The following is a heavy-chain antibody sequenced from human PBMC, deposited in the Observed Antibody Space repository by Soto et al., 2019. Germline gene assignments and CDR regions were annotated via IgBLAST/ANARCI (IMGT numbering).Heavy chain of an antibody. D-gene: IGHD5-18*01. CDR1: GGSISSGGYY. CDR2: IYYSGST. Sequence: QVQLQESGPGLVKPSQTLSLTCTVSGGSISSGGYYWSWIRQHPGKGLEWIGYIYYSGSTYYNPYLKSRVTISVATSKTQFSLKLSSVTAADTAVYYCARSGYSYGPNPLLYWGQGTLVTVSS. V-gene: IGHV4-31*03. J-gene: IGHJ4*02. CDR3: ARSGYSYGPNPLLY.